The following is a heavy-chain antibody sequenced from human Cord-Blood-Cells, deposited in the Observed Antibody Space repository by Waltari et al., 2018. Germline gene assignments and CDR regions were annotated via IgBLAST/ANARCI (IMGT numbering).Heavy chain of an antibody. Sequence: QVQLVQSGAEVKKPGASVKVSCKASGYTFTSYAMHWVRQAPGNRLEWMGWINAGNGNTKYSQKFQGRVTITRDTSASTAYMELSSLRSEDTAVYYCAREGSGWYRGWVYWGQGTLVTVSS. V-gene: IGHV1-3*01. CDR1: GYTFTSYA. J-gene: IGHJ4*02. CDR3: AREGSGWYRGWVY. D-gene: IGHD6-19*01. CDR2: INAGNGNT.